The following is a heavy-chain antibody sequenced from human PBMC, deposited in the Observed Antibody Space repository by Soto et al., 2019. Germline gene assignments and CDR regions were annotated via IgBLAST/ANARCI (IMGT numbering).Heavy chain of an antibody. V-gene: IGHV3-30-3*01. D-gene: IGHD6-19*01. CDR1: GFTFRNYA. CDR2: TSYDGTNK. Sequence: PGGSLRLSCAASGFTFRNYAMNWVRQSPGKGLEWVAVTSYDGTNKYYADSVKGRFTISRDNSRNTLYLQMNSLRTEDTAAYYCARDPFYTVPVAGEEVASDIWGQGTMVTVSS. J-gene: IGHJ3*02. CDR3: ARDPFYTVPVAGEEVASDI.